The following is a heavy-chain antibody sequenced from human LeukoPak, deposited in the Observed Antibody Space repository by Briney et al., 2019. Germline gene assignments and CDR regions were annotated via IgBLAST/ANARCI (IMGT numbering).Heavy chain of an antibody. V-gene: IGHV3-48*03. J-gene: IGHJ4*02. CDR3: ASSCSGGSCYFD. D-gene: IGHD2-15*01. CDR2: ISSSGSTI. CDR1: GFTFISYE. Sequence: GGSLRLSCAAPGFTFISYEMNWARQAPGKGLEWVSYISSSGSTIYYADSVKGRFTISRDNAKNSLYLQMNSLRAEDTAVYYCASSCSGGSCYFDWGQGTLVTVSS.